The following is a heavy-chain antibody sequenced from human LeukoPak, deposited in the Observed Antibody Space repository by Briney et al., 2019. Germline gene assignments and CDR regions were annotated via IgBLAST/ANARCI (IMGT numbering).Heavy chain of an antibody. Sequence: PGGSLRLSCAASGVDFGAYEMNWVRQAPGKGLEWVAYFAGSDTTKYYADSVRGRFTISRDNAKNSLYLQTNSLRAEDTALYYCTTLGYHLDSWGQGTLVTVSS. CDR1: GVDFGAYE. CDR2: FAGSDTTK. V-gene: IGHV3-48*03. J-gene: IGHJ4*02. CDR3: TTLGYHLDS. D-gene: IGHD3-22*01.